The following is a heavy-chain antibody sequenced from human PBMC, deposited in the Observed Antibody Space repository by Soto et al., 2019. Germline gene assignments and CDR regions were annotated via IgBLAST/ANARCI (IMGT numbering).Heavy chain of an antibody. V-gene: IGHV3-30*18. J-gene: IGHJ6*02. CDR3: AKDYIVVVPAAKNYYYYGMDV. CDR1: GFTFSSYG. Sequence: QVQLVESGGGVVQPGRSLRLSCAASGFTFSSYGMHWVRQAPGKGLEWVAVISYDGSNKYYADSVKGRFTISRDNSKNTLYLQMNSLRAEDTAVYYCAKDYIVVVPAAKNYYYYGMDVWGQGTTVTVSS. CDR2: ISYDGSNK. D-gene: IGHD2-2*01.